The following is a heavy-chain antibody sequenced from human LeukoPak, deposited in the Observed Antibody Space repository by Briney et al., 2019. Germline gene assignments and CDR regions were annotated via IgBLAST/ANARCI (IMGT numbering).Heavy chain of an antibody. CDR2: ISHDGSTK. CDR3: ARDMSSDWDYYYYYGMDV. V-gene: IGHV3-30-3*01. J-gene: IGHJ6*02. D-gene: IGHD6-19*01. Sequence: GRSLRFSCAASGFTLSSFTMHWVRQAPGKGLEWVAIISHDGSTKYYADSVKGRFTISRDKSKHTLYLQMNSLRAEDTAVYHCARDMSSDWDYYYYYGMDVWGQGTTVTVSS. CDR1: GFTLSSFT.